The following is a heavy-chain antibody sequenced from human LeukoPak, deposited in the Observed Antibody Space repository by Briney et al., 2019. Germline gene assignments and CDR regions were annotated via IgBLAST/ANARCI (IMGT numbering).Heavy chain of an antibody. CDR2: ISYDGSNK. J-gene: IGHJ4*02. Sequence: GGSLRLSCAASGFTFSSYGMHWVCQAPGKGLEWVAVISYDGSNKYYADSVKGRFTISRDNSKNTLYLQMNSLRAEDTAVYYCAKEAPPKRIAAADFDYWGQGTLVTVSS. CDR1: GFTFSSYG. D-gene: IGHD6-13*01. CDR3: AKEAPPKRIAAADFDY. V-gene: IGHV3-30*18.